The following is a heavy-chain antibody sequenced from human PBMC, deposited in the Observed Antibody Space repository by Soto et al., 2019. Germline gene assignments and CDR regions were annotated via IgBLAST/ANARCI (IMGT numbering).Heavy chain of an antibody. CDR3: ARLYSSGWTRIAFDI. D-gene: IGHD6-19*01. Sequence: SETLSLTCTVSGGSISSSSYYWGWIRQPPGKGLEWIGSIYYSGSTYYNPSLKSRVTISVDTSKNQFSLKLSSVTAADTAVYYCARLYSSGWTRIAFDIWGQGTMVTV. V-gene: IGHV4-39*01. CDR1: GGSISSSSYY. J-gene: IGHJ3*02. CDR2: IYYSGST.